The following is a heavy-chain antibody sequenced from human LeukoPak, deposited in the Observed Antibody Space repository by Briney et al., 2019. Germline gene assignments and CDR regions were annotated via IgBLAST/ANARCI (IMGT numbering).Heavy chain of an antibody. CDR3: ARVTYYDILTGYYYYYMDV. Sequence: PSETLSLTCAVSGGSISSSNWWSWVRQPPGKGLEWIGEIYHSGSTNYNPSLKSRVTISVDTSKNQFSLKLSSVTAADTAVYYCARVTYYDILTGYYYYYMDVWGKGTTVTVSS. D-gene: IGHD3-9*01. J-gene: IGHJ6*03. CDR2: IYHSGST. V-gene: IGHV4-4*02. CDR1: GGSISSSNW.